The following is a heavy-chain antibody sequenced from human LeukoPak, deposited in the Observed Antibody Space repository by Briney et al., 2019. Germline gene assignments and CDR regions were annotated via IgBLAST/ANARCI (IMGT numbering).Heavy chain of an antibody. Sequence: SETLSLTCTVSGGSISSGGYYWSSIRQHPGKGLEWIGYIYYSESTYYNPSLKSRVTISVDTSKNQFSLKLSSVTAADTAVYYCARAQDSSGYYYYYYYGMDVWGQGTTVTVSS. CDR2: IYYSEST. CDR1: GGSISSGGYY. V-gene: IGHV4-31*03. D-gene: IGHD3-22*01. J-gene: IGHJ6*02. CDR3: ARAQDSSGYYYYYYYGMDV.